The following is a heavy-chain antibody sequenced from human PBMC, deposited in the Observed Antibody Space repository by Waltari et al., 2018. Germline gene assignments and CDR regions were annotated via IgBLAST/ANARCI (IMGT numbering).Heavy chain of an antibody. V-gene: IGHV3-23*01. CDR2: ISGSGGST. CDR3: AKDLGLLEMANLGGFDY. CDR1: GFPFSSYA. J-gene: IGHJ4*02. Sequence: EVQLLESGGGLVQPGGSLRLSCAASGFPFSSYAMSWVRQAPGKGLEWVSAISGSGGSTYYADSVKGRFTISRDNSKNTLYLQMNSLRAEDTAVYYCAKDLGLLEMANLGGFDYWGQGTLVTVSS. D-gene: IGHD3-10*01.